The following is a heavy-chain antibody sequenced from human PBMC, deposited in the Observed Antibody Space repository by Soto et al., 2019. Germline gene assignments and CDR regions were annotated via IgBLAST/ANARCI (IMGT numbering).Heavy chain of an antibody. D-gene: IGHD2-2*01. CDR2: IHHSGST. CDR1: GDSISSNNW. J-gene: IGHJ5*02. CDR3: VRARQYCSSSSCYLDP. Sequence: QVQLQESGPGLVKPSGTLSLTCGVSGDSISSNNWWNWVRQPPGKGLEWIGEIHHSGSTNYNPSLKSRVTISVDKSKNQFSLKLNSVTAADTAVYYCVRARQYCSSSSCYLDPWGQGTLVTVSS. V-gene: IGHV4-4*02.